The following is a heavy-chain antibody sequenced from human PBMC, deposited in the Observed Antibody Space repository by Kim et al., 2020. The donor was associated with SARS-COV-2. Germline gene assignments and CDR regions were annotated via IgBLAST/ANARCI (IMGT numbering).Heavy chain of an antibody. CDR1: GFTFSDYA. D-gene: IGHD6-19*01. J-gene: IGHJ4*01. Sequence: GGSLRLSCAGSGFTFSDYAMSWVRQAPGKGLEWVSSISGPGGKTYYTDSVKGRFIISRDNSNNTVHLQMTSLRAEDTAVYYCAKARRLGMAVAGTDDYWG. CDR3: AKARRLGMAVAGTDDY. CDR2: ISGPGGKT. V-gene: IGHV3-23*01.